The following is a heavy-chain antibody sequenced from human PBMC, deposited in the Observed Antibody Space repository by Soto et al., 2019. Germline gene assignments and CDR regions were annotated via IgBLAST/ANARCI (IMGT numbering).Heavy chain of an antibody. J-gene: IGHJ4*02. CDR2: ITGSTRDT. V-gene: IGHV1-18*01. Sequence: ASVKVSCKASGYTFTNYGVSWVRQAPGQGLEWMGWITGSTRDTNYAQKFQDRFAMTTDTSTDTAYMELRSLRADDTAVYYCARDKVGTAADFWGQGTLVTVSS. CDR3: ARDKVGTAADF. CDR1: GYTFTNYG. D-gene: IGHD2-21*02.